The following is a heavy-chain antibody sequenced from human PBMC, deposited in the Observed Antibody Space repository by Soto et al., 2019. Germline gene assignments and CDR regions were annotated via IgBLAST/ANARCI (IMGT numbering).Heavy chain of an antibody. Sequence: ASVKVSCKASGYTFTGYYLHWVRQAPGQGLEWMGGINPNSGGTNYAQKFQGRVTMTRDTSISTAYMDLSRLRSDDTAVYYCAREWVFYYYVSSGYYNWFDPWGQGTLVTVSS. CDR2: INPNSGGT. D-gene: IGHD3-22*01. CDR1: GYTFTGYY. CDR3: AREWVFYYYVSSGYYNWFDP. V-gene: IGHV1-2*02. J-gene: IGHJ5*02.